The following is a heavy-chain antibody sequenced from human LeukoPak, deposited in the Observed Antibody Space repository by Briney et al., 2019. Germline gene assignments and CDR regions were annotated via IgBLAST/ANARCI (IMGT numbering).Heavy chain of an antibody. CDR2: MNPNTGRT. J-gene: IGHJ4*02. Sequence: GASVKVSCKASRDTFTSYDINWVREAAGHGLEWRCWMNPNTGRTGYAQKFQGRITMTKDTSINTAYMELTNLRSEDTAIYYCARLSQTPDYYTLGGYYYLGYWGQGTPVTVSS. V-gene: IGHV1-8*01. CDR1: RDTFTSYD. CDR3: ARLSQTPDYYTLGGYYYLGY. D-gene: IGHD3-10*01.